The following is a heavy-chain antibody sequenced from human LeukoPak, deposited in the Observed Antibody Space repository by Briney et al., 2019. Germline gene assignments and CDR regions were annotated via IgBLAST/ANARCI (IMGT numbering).Heavy chain of an antibody. V-gene: IGHV1-18*01. CDR2: ISAYNCNT. CDR3: ARDDCSGGSCYLDY. D-gene: IGHD2-15*01. Sequence: ASVKVSCKASGYTFTSYGISWVRQAPGQGLEWMGWISAYNCNTNYAQKLQGRVTMTTDTSTSTAYMELRSLRSDDTAVYYCARDDCSGGSCYLDYWGQGTLVTVSS. J-gene: IGHJ4*02. CDR1: GYTFTSYG.